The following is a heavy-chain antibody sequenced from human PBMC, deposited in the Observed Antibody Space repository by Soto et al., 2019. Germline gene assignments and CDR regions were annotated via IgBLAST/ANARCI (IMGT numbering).Heavy chain of an antibody. Sequence: SETLSLTCTVSGGSISSYYWSWIRQPPGKGLEWIGYIYYSGSTNYNPSLKSRVTISVDTSKNQFSLKLSSVTAADTAVYYCARANYDILTGYFDYWGQGTLVTVS. CDR2: IYYSGST. D-gene: IGHD3-9*01. CDR1: GGSISSYY. CDR3: ARANYDILTGYFDY. V-gene: IGHV4-59*01. J-gene: IGHJ4*02.